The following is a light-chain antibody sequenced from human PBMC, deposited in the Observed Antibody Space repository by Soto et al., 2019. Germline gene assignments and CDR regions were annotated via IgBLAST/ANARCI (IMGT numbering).Light chain of an antibody. CDR3: QQFSSSLLFT. V-gene: IGKV1-13*02. CDR1: QGINSA. CDR2: DAS. J-gene: IGKJ3*01. Sequence: IQLTQSPSSLSASVGDRVTITCRASQGINSALAWYQQRLGKAPKLLMYDASTLQGGVPSRFSGSESGTDFTLTITSLQPEDVATYYCQQFSSSLLFTFGPGTKVDLK.